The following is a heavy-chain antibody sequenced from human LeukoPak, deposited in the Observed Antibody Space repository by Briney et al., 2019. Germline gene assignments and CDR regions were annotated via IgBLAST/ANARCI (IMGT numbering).Heavy chain of an antibody. CDR1: GGSISTYY. D-gene: IGHD5-24*01. CDR2: IYHSWIT. Sequence: SETLSLTCTVSGGSISTYYWSWIRQPPGKGLEWIGYIYHSWITNYNPSLKSRVTISVDTSKNQFSLKLSSVTAADTAVYYCARDHYNRLDYWGQGTLVTVSS. CDR3: ARDHYNRLDY. J-gene: IGHJ4*02. V-gene: IGHV4-59*01.